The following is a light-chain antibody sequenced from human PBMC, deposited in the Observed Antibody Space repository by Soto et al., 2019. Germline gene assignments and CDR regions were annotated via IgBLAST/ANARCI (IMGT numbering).Light chain of an antibody. CDR1: SSDVGSYNL. V-gene: IGLV2-23*02. CDR2: EVS. CDR3: CSYAGSRTPLI. J-gene: IGLJ1*01. Sequence: QSALTQAASVSGSPGQSITISCTGTSSDVGSYNLVSWYQQHPGKAPNLMIYEVSKRPSGLSIRFSGSKSGNTASLTISGLQAEDEADYYCCSYAGSRTPLIFGTGTKVTVL.